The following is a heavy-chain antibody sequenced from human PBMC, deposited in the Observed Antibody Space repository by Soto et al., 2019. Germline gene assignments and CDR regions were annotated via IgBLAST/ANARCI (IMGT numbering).Heavy chain of an antibody. CDR1: GGSISSYY. J-gene: IGHJ3*02. Sequence: SETLSLTCTVSGGSISSYYWSWIRQPPGKGLEWIGYIYYSGSTNYNPSLKSRVTISVDTSKNQFSLKLSSVTAADTAVYYCARIPHYKGYSSGSHAFDIWGQGTMVTVSS. CDR3: ARIPHYKGYSSGSHAFDI. CDR2: IYYSGST. V-gene: IGHV4-59*08. D-gene: IGHD6-19*01.